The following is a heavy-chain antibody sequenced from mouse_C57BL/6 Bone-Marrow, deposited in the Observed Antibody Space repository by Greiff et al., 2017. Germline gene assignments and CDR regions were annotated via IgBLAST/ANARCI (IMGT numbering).Heavy chain of an antibody. Sequence: QVQLKQSGAELMKPGASVKLSCKATGYTFTGYWIEWVQQRPGHGLEWIGEILPGSGSNNYNAKFKGKATITADTSSNTAYMQLSSLTTEDSSIYYCLCYYDDVWGTGTTVTVSS. J-gene: IGHJ1*03. CDR2: ILPGSGSN. V-gene: IGHV1-9*01. CDR1: GYTFTGYW. D-gene: IGHD1-1*01. CDR3: LCYYDDV.